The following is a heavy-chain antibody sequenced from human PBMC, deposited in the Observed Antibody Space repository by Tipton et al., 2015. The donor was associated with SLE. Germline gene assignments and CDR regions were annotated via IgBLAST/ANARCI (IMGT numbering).Heavy chain of an antibody. CDR2: VYYSGST. Sequence: TLSLTCTVSGGSISSGSFYWGWIRQPPGKGLEWIGSVYYSGSTYYNPSLKSRVTISVDTSKNQFSLKLSSVTAADTAVYYCARGRLLEWLSTYYYYYGMDVWGHGTTVTVSS. CDR3: ARGRLLEWLSTYYYYYGMDV. CDR1: GGSISSGSFY. D-gene: IGHD3-3*01. V-gene: IGHV4-39*07. J-gene: IGHJ6*02.